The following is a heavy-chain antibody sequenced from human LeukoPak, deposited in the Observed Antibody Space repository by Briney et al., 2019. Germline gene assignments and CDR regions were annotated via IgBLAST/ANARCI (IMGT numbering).Heavy chain of an antibody. CDR2: INHSGST. Sequence: PSETLSLTCAVYGGSFSGYYWSWIRQPPGKGLEWIGEINHSGSTNYNPSPKSRVTMSVDTSKNQFSLKLSSVTAADTAVYYCARDRGGSGYHYYYYYMDVWGKGTTVTVSS. CDR3: ARDRGGSGYHYYYYYMDV. CDR1: GGSFSGYY. V-gene: IGHV4-34*01. D-gene: IGHD3-3*01. J-gene: IGHJ6*03.